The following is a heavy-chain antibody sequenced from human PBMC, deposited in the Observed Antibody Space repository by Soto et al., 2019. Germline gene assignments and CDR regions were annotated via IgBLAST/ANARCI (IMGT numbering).Heavy chain of an antibody. CDR1: GFNFRNFN. CDR2: VSGSSSYI. Sequence: LRLSCEGSGFNFRNFNVIWVRQAPGKGLEWVSSVSGSSSYIYYADSVKGRFTVSRDNANNLVFLQMNGLRPEDTAMYYCARDLRGHYGPWGQGTMVTVSS. V-gene: IGHV3-21*06. J-gene: IGHJ3*01. D-gene: IGHD4-17*01. CDR3: ARDLRGHYGP.